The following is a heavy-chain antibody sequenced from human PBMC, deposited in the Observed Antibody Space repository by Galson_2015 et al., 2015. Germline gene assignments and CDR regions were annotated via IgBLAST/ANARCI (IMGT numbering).Heavy chain of an antibody. D-gene: IGHD1-14*01. CDR1: GFTFSNAW. Sequence: SLRLSCAASGFTFSNAWMSWVRQAPGKGLEWVGRIKSKTDGGTTDYAAPVKGRFTISRDDSKNTLYLQMNSLKTEDTAVHYCTTGSRTGSPFDYWGQGTLVTVSS. CDR2: IKSKTDGGTT. V-gene: IGHV3-15*01. CDR3: TTGSRTGSPFDY. J-gene: IGHJ4*02.